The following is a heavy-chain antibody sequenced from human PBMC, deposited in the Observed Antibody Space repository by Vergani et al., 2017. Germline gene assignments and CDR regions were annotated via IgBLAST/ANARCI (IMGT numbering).Heavy chain of an antibody. J-gene: IGHJ2*01. CDR2: IRSKANSYAT. CDR1: GFTFSGSA. V-gene: IGHV3-73*02. D-gene: IGHD2-2*01. CDR3: WGVGVVSDIVVVPVSFDL. Sequence: EVQLVESGGGLVQPGGSLKLSCAASGFTFSGSAMHWVRQASGKGLEWVGRIRSKANSYATAYAASVKGRFTISRDDSKNTAYLQMNSLKTEDTAVYYGWGVGVVSDIVVVPVSFDLWGRGTLVTVSS.